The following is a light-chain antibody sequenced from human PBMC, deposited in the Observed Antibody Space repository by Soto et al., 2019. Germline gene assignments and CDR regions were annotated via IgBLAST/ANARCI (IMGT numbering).Light chain of an antibody. CDR2: EGS. V-gene: IGLV2-23*01. Sequence: QYALTQPASVSGSPGQSITISCTGTSSDVGSYNLVSWYQQHPGKAPKLMIYEGSKWPSGVSNRFSGSKSGNTASLTISGLQAEDEADYYCCSYAGSSTFVVFGGGTKLTVL. J-gene: IGLJ2*01. CDR1: SSDVGSYNL. CDR3: CSYAGSSTFVV.